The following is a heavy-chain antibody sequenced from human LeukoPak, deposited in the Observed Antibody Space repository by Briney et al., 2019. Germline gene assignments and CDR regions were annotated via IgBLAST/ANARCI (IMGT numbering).Heavy chain of an antibody. Sequence: GGSLRLSCAASGFTFSSYSMNWVRQAPGRGLEWVSSISSSSSSYIYYADSVKGRFTISRDNAKNSLYLQMNSLRAEDTAVYYCATIIAAASVGYWGQGTLVTVSS. CDR2: ISSSSSSYI. CDR1: GFTFSSYS. D-gene: IGHD6-13*01. CDR3: ATIIAAASVGY. V-gene: IGHV3-21*01. J-gene: IGHJ4*02.